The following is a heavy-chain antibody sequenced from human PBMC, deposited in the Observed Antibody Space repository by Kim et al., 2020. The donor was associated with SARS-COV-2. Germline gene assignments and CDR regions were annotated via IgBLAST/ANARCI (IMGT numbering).Heavy chain of an antibody. CDR3: AKGGSGTAFDY. D-gene: IGHD3-10*01. CDR1: GFTFSSYG. CDR2: ISYDGSNK. V-gene: IGHV3-30*18. J-gene: IGHJ4*02. Sequence: GGSLRLSCAASGFTFSSYGMHWVRQAPGNGLEWVAVISYDGSNKYYADSVKGRFTISRDNSKNTLYLQMNSLRAEDTAVYYCAKGGSGTAFDYWGQGTLVTVSS.